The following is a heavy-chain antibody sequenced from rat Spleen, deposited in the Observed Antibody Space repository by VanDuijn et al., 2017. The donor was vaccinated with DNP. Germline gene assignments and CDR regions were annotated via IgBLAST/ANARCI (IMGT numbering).Heavy chain of an antibody. CDR2: VSSGGNT. Sequence: QVQLKESGPGLVQPSQTLSLTCTVSGFSLTNYGVSWVRQPPGKGLEWIAAVSSGGNTYYNSGLKSRLSISRDTSKSQVFLKMNSLQTEDTAIYFCTRDWIRGPFAYWGQGVMVTVSS. CDR3: TRDWIRGPFAY. D-gene: IGHD4-3*01. J-gene: IGHJ2*01. V-gene: IGHV2S12*01. CDR1: GFSLTNYG.